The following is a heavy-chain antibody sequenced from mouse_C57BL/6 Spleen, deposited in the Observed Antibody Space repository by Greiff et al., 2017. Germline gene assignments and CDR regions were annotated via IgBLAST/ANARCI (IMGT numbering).Heavy chain of an antibody. V-gene: IGHV1-82*01. J-gene: IGHJ4*01. CDR1: GYAFSSSW. CDR3: ARAWGYAMDD. Sequence: QVQLQQSGPELVKPGASVKISCKASGYAFSSSWMNWVKQRPGKGLEWIGRIYPGDGDTNYNGKFKGKATLTADKSSSTAYMQLSSLTSEDSAVYFCARAWGYAMDDWGQGTSVTVSS. D-gene: IGHD4-1*01. CDR2: IYPGDGDT.